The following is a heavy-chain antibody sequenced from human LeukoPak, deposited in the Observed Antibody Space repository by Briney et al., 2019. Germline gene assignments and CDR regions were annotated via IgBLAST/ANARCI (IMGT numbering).Heavy chain of an antibody. Sequence: SETLSLTCTVSGGSISSYYWSWIRQPPGKGLEWIGEINHSGSTNYNPSLKSRVTISVDTSKNQFSLKLSSVTAADTAVYYCARETSQKGAHYMDVWGKGTTVTISS. CDR3: ARETSQKGAHYMDV. J-gene: IGHJ6*03. CDR2: INHSGST. V-gene: IGHV4-34*01. D-gene: IGHD3-16*01. CDR1: GGSISSYY.